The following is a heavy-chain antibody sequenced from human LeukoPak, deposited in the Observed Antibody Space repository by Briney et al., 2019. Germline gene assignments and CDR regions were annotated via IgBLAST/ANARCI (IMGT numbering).Heavy chain of an antibody. J-gene: IGHJ4*02. D-gene: IGHD3/OR15-3a*01. V-gene: IGHV3-23*01. CDR2: ISRNGAGT. CDR3: AKGDGLDGKFDY. CDR1: GFAFSTYA. Sequence: PGGSLRLSCAGSGFAFSTYAMSWVRQVPGKGLEWVSAISRNGAGTYYADSVKGRFAISRDDSKNTLYLEMDSLRADDTAVYYCAKGDGLDGKFDYWGQGTLVTVAS.